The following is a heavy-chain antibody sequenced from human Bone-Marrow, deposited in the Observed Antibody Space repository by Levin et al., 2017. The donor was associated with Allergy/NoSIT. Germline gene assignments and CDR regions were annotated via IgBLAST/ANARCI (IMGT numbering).Heavy chain of an antibody. CDR2: INSDGSRT. CDR1: GFSGYW. CDR3: TRDRKDDYGMEV. J-gene: IGHJ6*02. V-gene: IGHV3-74*01. Sequence: GGSLRLSCAASGFSGYWMHWVRQAPGKGLVWVARINSDGSRTNYADSAKGRFTISRDNAKNTLYLQMDSLRAEDTAVYYCTRDRKDDYGMEVWGQGTTAIVS. D-gene: IGHD3-16*01.